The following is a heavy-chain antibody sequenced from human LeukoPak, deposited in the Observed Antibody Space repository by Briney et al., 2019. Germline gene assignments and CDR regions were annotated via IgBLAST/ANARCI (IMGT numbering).Heavy chain of an antibody. D-gene: IGHD2/OR15-2a*01. CDR1: GYTFTSYA. Sequence: ASVKVSCKASGYTFTSYAMNWVRQAPGQGLEWMAWINTNTGNPTYAPGFTGRFVFSLDTSVSTAYLQISSLKTEDTAVYYCAREPGLGDNSNYHYQDAFDIRGQGTMVTVSS. CDR3: AREPGLGDNSNYHYQDAFDI. J-gene: IGHJ3*02. CDR2: INTNTGNP. V-gene: IGHV7-4-1*02.